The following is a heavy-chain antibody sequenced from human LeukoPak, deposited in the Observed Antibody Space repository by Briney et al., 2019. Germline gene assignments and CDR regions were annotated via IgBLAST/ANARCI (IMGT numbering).Heavy chain of an antibody. CDR2: IYYSGST. J-gene: IGHJ6*02. CDR1: GGSISSYY. D-gene: IGHD4-17*01. V-gene: IGHV4-59*01. CDR3: AREDPQTTVPEGMDV. Sequence: PSETLSLTCTVSGGSISSYYWSWIRQPPGKGLEWIGYIYYSGSTNYNPSLKSRVTISVDTSKNQFSLKLTSVTAADTAVYYCAREDPQTTVPEGMDVWGQGTTVTVS.